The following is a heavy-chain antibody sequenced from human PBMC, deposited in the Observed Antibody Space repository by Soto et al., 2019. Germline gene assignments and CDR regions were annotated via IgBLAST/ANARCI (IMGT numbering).Heavy chain of an antibody. Sequence: GESLKISCKGSGYSFTSYWIGWVRQMPGKGLEWMGIIYPGDSDTRYSPSFQGQVTISADKSISTAYLQWSSLKASDTAMYYCAREVNGYSYGSPGYYGMDVWGQGTTVTVSS. CDR1: GYSFTSYW. CDR2: IYPGDSDT. D-gene: IGHD5-18*01. J-gene: IGHJ6*02. V-gene: IGHV5-51*01. CDR3: AREVNGYSYGSPGYYGMDV.